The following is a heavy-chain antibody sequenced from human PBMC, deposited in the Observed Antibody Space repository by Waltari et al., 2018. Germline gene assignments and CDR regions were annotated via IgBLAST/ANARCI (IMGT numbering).Heavy chain of an antibody. Sequence: EVQLLESGGGLVQPGGSLRLPCAASGFAFSGYALSWVRQAPGKGLEWVSGISGSGGSTYYADSVKGRFTISRDNSKNTLYLQMNSLRAEDTAVYYCAKDLYYGSGRSSSFDYWGQGILVTVSS. J-gene: IGHJ4*02. CDR3: AKDLYYGSGRSSSFDY. CDR1: GFAFSGYA. D-gene: IGHD3-10*01. V-gene: IGHV3-23*01. CDR2: ISGSGGST.